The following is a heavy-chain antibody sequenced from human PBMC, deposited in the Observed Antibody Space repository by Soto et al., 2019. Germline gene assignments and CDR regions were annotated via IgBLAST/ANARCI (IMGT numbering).Heavy chain of an antibody. CDR3: TTTSIGLYFDH. V-gene: IGHV3-15*01. Sequence: EFQLVESEGGLMKPGGSLRLSCTASGFNFGNAWMSWVRQAPGKGPEWVGRIKTKSDGATTDYAAPVKGRFSISRDDSKNMLFLQMDSLQTEDTAVYYCTTTSIGLYFDHWGQGTLVTVSS. J-gene: IGHJ4*02. CDR1: GFNFGNAW. D-gene: IGHD3-3*02. CDR2: IKTKSDGATT.